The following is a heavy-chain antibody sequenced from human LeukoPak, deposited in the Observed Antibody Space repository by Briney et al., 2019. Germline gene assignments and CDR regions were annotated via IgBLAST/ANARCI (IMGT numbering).Heavy chain of an antibody. V-gene: IGHV1-69*01. J-gene: IGHJ6*03. CDR1: GGTFSSYA. D-gene: IGHD4-11*01. CDR2: IIPIFGTA. Sequence: SVRVSCKASGGTFSSYAISWVRQAPGQGFEWMGGIIPIFGTANYAQKFQGRVTITADESTSTAYMELSSLRSEDTAVYYCGVMTTVKYYYYYYMDVWGKGTTVTVSS. CDR3: GVMTTVKYYYYYYMDV.